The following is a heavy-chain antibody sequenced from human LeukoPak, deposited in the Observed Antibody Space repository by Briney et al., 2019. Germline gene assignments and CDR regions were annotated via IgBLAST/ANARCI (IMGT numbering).Heavy chain of an antibody. V-gene: IGHV2-5*02. CDR2: IYWDDDK. J-gene: IGHJ4*02. Sequence: SGPTPVKPTQTLTLTCTFSGFSLSTSGVGVGWIRQPPGKALEWLALIYWDDDKRYSPSLKSRLTITKDTSKNQVVLTMTNMDPVDTATYYCAHSRRTYYYDSSGFDYWGQGTLVTVSS. CDR1: GFSLSTSGVG. D-gene: IGHD3-22*01. CDR3: AHSRRTYYYDSSGFDY.